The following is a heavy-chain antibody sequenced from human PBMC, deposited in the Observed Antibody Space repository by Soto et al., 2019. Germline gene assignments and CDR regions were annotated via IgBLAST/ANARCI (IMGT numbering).Heavy chain of an antibody. D-gene: IGHD1-1*01. CDR3: ARDRNAAGSDY. V-gene: IGHV3-11*01. Sequence: QVQLVESGGGLVKPGGSLRLSCAASGFTFSDFYMSWIRQAPGKGLEWISYISSGSTNIFYADSVKGRFTVSRDNAKNSVYLQMDSLRAVDTAVYSCARDRNAAGSDYWGQGTLVTVSS. CDR2: ISSGSTNI. J-gene: IGHJ4*02. CDR1: GFTFSDFY.